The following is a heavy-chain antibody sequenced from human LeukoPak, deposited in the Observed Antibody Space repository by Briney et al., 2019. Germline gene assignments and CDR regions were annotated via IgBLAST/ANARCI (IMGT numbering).Heavy chain of an antibody. CDR2: IIPIFGTA. Sequence: SVKVSCKASGGTFSSYAISWERQAPGQGLEWMGGIIPIFGTANYAQKFQGRVTITADESTSTAYMELSSLRSEDTAVYYCARSVRYFDWFGYWGQGTLVTVSS. V-gene: IGHV1-69*13. CDR3: ARSVRYFDWFGY. D-gene: IGHD3-9*01. J-gene: IGHJ5*01. CDR1: GGTFSSYA.